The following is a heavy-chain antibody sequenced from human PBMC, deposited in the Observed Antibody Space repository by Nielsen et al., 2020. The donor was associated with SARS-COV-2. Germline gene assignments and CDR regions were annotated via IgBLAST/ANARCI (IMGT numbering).Heavy chain of an antibody. V-gene: IGHV3-21*04. CDR3: AKDILAYGEYFQH. Sequence: GGSLRLSCAASGFTFSSYSMNWVRQAPGKGLEWVSSISSSSSYIYYADSVKGRFTISRDNSKNSLYLQMNSLRTEDTALYYCAKDILAYGEYFQHWGQGTLVTVSS. CDR2: ISSSSSYI. J-gene: IGHJ1*01. D-gene: IGHD5-12*01. CDR1: GFTFSSYS.